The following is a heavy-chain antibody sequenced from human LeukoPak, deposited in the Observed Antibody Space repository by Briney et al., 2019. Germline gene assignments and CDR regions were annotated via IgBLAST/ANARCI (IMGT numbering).Heavy chain of an antibody. CDR3: ARELGEDDAFDI. J-gene: IGHJ3*02. Sequence: ASVKVSCKASGYTFTGYYMHWVRQAPGQGLEWMGWINPNSGGTNYAQRFQGRVTMTRDTSISTAYMELSRLRFDDTALYYCARELGEDDAFDIWGQGTMVTVSS. V-gene: IGHV1-2*02. D-gene: IGHD3-16*01. CDR1: GYTFTGYY. CDR2: INPNSGGT.